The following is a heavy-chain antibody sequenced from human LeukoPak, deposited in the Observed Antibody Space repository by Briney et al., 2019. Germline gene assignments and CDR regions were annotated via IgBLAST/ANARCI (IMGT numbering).Heavy chain of an antibody. Sequence: GASVKVSCKASGYTFIGYYIHWVRQAPGQGLEWMGWINPNSGATNYAQKFQGRVTMTRDRSISTAYMELSWLTSDDTAVYYCTRETGGSTLVTLPSDNWGQGTPVTVSS. D-gene: IGHD4-23*01. J-gene: IGHJ4*02. CDR1: GYTFIGYY. CDR2: INPNSGAT. CDR3: TRETGGSTLVTLPSDN. V-gene: IGHV1-2*02.